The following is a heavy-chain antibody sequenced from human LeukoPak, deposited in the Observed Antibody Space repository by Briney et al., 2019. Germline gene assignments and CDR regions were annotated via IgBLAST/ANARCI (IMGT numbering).Heavy chain of an antibody. J-gene: IGHJ4*02. V-gene: IGHV3-23*01. CDR3: AKAPVASCRGAFCYPLDS. D-gene: IGHD2-15*01. Sequence: GGSLRLSCAASGFSLSSYAMSWVRQAPGKGLEWVSAISSSDDGTYHAGSVRGRFTISRDSSKNTLYLQMNNLRTEDAAIYYCAKAPVASCRGAFCYPLDSWGQGTLVTVSS. CDR1: GFSLSSYA. CDR2: ISSSDDGT.